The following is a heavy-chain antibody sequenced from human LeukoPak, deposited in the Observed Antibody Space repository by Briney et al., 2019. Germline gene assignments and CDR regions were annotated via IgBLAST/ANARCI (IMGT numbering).Heavy chain of an antibody. J-gene: IGHJ3*02. V-gene: IGHV3-11*06. Sequence: GGSLRLSCAASGFTFSDYYMSWIRQAPGKGLERVSYISSSSSYTNYADSVKGRFTISRDNAKNSLYLQMNSLRAEDTAVYYCARLGYCSSTSCYDPALDAFDIWGQGTMVTVSS. CDR3: ARLGYCSSTSCYDPALDAFDI. CDR1: GFTFSDYY. CDR2: ISSSSSYT. D-gene: IGHD2-2*01.